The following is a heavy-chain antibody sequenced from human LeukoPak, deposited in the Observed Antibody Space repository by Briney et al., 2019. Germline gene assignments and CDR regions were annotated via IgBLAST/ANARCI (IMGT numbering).Heavy chain of an antibody. D-gene: IGHD1-1*01. V-gene: IGHV4-59*01. CDR1: GGSISNYH. CDR3: ARDRLQLQS. J-gene: IGHJ5*02. CDR2: IYYTGNT. Sequence: SETLSLTCTVSGGSISNYHWNWIRQPPGTGLEWIGYIYYTGNTNYNPSLKSRVTISVDTSKNQFSLKLSSVTAADTAVYYCARDRLQLQSWGQGTLVTVSS.